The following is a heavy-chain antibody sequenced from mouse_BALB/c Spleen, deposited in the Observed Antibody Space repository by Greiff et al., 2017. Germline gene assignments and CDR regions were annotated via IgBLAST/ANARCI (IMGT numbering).Heavy chain of an antibody. D-gene: IGHD2-1*01. V-gene: IGHV5-9-3*01. J-gene: IGHJ3*01. Sequence: EVKLVESGGGLVKPGGSLKLSCAASGFTFSSYAMSWVRQTPEKRLEWVATISSGGSYTYYPDSVKGRFTISRDNAKNTLYLQMSSLRSEDTAMYYCARQDGNYVGLAYWGQGTLVTVSA. CDR1: GFTFSSYA. CDR2: ISSGGSYT. CDR3: ARQDGNYVGLAY.